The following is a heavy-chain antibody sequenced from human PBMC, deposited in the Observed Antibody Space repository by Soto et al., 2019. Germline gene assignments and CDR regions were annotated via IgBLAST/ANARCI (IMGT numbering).Heavy chain of an antibody. J-gene: IGHJ5*02. CDR3: ARGGTITMVRGVTHRKYWFDP. D-gene: IGHD3-10*01. V-gene: IGHV4-34*01. Sequence: SETLSLTCAVYGGSFSCYYWIWIRQPPGKGLEWIGEINHSGSTNYNPSLKSRVTISVDTSKNQFSLKLSSVTAADTAVYYCARGGTITMVRGVTHRKYWFDPWGQGTLVTVSS. CDR1: GGSFSCYY. CDR2: INHSGST.